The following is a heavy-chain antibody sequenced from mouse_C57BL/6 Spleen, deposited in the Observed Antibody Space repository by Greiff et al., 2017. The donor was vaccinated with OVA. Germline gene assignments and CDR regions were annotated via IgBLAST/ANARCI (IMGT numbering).Heavy chain of an antibody. D-gene: IGHD1-1*01. J-gene: IGHJ3*01. Sequence: EVKLMASGGGLVKPGGSLKLSCAASGFTFSSYAMSWVRQTPEKRLEWVATISDGGSYTYYPDNVKGRFTISRDNAKNNLYLQMSHLKSEDTAMYYCASLYGSSPWFAYWGQGTLVTVSA. CDR2: ISDGGSYT. CDR1: GFTFSSYA. V-gene: IGHV5-4*03. CDR3: ASLYGSSPWFAY.